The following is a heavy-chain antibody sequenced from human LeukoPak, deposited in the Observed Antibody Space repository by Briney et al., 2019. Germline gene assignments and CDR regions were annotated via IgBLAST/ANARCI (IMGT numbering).Heavy chain of an antibody. D-gene: IGHD5-12*01. CDR3: ASSGYDDAGDY. Sequence: GGSLRLSCAASEFTFSSYTMNWVRQAPGKGLEWVSYISSSSSTIYYADSVKGRFTISRDNAKNSLYLQMNSLRAEDTAVYYCASSGYDDAGDYWGQGTLVTVSS. CDR2: ISSSSSTI. CDR1: EFTFSSYT. V-gene: IGHV3-48*01. J-gene: IGHJ4*02.